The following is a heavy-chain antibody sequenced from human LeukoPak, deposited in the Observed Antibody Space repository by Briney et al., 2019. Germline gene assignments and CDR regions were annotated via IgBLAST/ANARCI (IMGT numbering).Heavy chain of an antibody. V-gene: IGHV1-2*02. Sequence: GASVKVSCKASGYTFTGYYMHWVRQAPGQGLEWMGWINPNSGGTNYAQKFQGRVTMTRDTSISTAYMELSRLRSDDTAVYYCARDPKLQLGYCSSTSCYNGPNWFDPWGQGTLVTVSS. CDR1: GYTFTGYY. D-gene: IGHD2-2*02. CDR3: ARDPKLQLGYCSSTSCYNGPNWFDP. J-gene: IGHJ5*02. CDR2: INPNSGGT.